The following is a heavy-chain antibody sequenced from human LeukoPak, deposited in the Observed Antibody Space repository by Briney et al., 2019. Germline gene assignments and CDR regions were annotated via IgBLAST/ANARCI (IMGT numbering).Heavy chain of an antibody. D-gene: IGHD5-12*01. CDR3: AREPVDIVATTRSYGIDY. J-gene: IGHJ4*02. V-gene: IGHV4-39*07. Sequence: SETLSLTCTVSGGSISSSSYYWGWIRQPPGKGLEWIGSIYYSGSTYYNPSLKSRVTISVDTSKNQFSLKLSSVTAADTAVYYCAREPVDIVATTRSYGIDYWGQGTLVTVSS. CDR1: GGSISSSSYY. CDR2: IYYSGST.